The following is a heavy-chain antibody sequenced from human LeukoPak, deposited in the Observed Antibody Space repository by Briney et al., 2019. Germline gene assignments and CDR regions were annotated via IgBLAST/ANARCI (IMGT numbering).Heavy chain of an antibody. CDR3: ARSYSGYDY. D-gene: IGHD5-12*01. V-gene: IGHV4-39*01. CDR2: IYYSGST. CDR1: GGSISSSSYY. J-gene: IGHJ4*02. Sequence: SETLSLTCTVSGGSISSSSYYWGWIRQPPGKGLEWIGSIYYSGSTYYNPSLKSRVTISVDTSRNQFSLKLSSVTAADTAVYYCARSYSGYDYWGQGTLVTVSS.